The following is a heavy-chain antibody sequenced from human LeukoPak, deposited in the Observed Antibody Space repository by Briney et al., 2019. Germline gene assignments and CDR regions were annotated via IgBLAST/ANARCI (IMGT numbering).Heavy chain of an antibody. D-gene: IGHD5-24*01. CDR2: ISSSSSYI. Sequence: GGSLRLSCAASGFTFSSYSMNWVRQAPGKGLEWVSSISSSSSYIYYADSVKGRFTISRDNAKNSLYLQMNSLRAEDTAVYYRARGNQYGDGYNQPDYWGQGTLVTVSS. CDR3: ARGNQYGDGYNQPDY. V-gene: IGHV3-21*01. CDR1: GFTFSSYS. J-gene: IGHJ4*02.